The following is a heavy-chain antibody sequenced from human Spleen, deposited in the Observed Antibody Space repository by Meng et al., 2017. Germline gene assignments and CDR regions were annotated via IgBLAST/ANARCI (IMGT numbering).Heavy chain of an antibody. V-gene: IGHV4-38-2*02. D-gene: IGHD3-3*01. J-gene: IGHJ3*02. CDR2: IYYSGST. CDR3: ARLRDRFLEWLRGAFDI. CDR1: GYSISRGYY. Sequence: SETLSLTCTVSGYSISRGYYWGWIRQSPGKGLEWIGYIYYSGSTNYNPSLKSRVTISVDTSKNQFSLKLGSVTAADTDVYYCARLRDRFLEWLRGAFDIWGQGTMVTVSS.